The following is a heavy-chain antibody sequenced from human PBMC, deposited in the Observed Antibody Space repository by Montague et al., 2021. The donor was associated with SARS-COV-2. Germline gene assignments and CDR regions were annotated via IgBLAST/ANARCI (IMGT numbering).Heavy chain of an antibody. D-gene: IGHD1-26*01. CDR2: ISYDGSNK. CDR3: ARTHSGSYFGAFDI. V-gene: IGHV3-30*03. CDR1: GFTFSSYG. Sequence: SLRLSCAASGFTFSSYGMHWVRQAPGKGLEWVAVISYDGSNKYYADSVKGRFTISRDSSKNTLYLQMNSLRAEDTAVYHCARTHSGSYFGAFDIWGQGTMVTVSS. J-gene: IGHJ3*02.